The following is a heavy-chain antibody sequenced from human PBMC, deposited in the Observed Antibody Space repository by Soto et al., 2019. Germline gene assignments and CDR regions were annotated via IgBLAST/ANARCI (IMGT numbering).Heavy chain of an antibody. Sequence: ASVKVSCKASGGTFSSYAISWVRQAPGQGLEWMGGIIPIFGTANYAQKFQGRVTITADESTSTAYMELSSLRSEDTAVYYCASRRYGANRYYFDYWGQGTLVTVSS. CDR1: GGTFSSYA. J-gene: IGHJ4*02. CDR2: IIPIFGTA. V-gene: IGHV1-69*13. D-gene: IGHD4-17*01. CDR3: ASRRYGANRYYFDY.